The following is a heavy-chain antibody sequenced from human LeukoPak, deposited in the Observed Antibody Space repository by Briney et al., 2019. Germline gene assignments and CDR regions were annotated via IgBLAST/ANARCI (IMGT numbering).Heavy chain of an antibody. CDR3: AKAAQSLPYYYDSSGYYSNAFGI. CDR1: GFTFSSYG. CDR2: ISYDGSNK. J-gene: IGHJ3*02. V-gene: IGHV3-30*18. Sequence: GRSLRLSCAASGFTFSSYGMHWVRQAPGKGLEWVAVISYDGSNKYYADSVKGRFTISRDNSKNTLYLQMNSLRAEDTAVYYCAKAAQSLPYYYDSSGYYSNAFGIWGQGTMVTVSS. D-gene: IGHD3-22*01.